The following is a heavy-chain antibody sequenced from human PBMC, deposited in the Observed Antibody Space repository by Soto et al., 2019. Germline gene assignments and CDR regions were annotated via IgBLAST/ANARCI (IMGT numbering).Heavy chain of an antibody. CDR1: GDSISSLY. V-gene: IGHV4-59*01. D-gene: IGHD6-19*01. J-gene: IGHJ4*02. CDR3: AKSLWDTSGWKTDY. Sequence: QVQLQESGPGLVKPSETLSLTCTVSGDSISSLYWSWIRQPPGKGLEWIGYIYYSGSINYNPSLKSRVTISVDPSKNQFSLRLSSATAADTAVYYCAKSLWDTSGWKTDYWGQGTLVTVSS. CDR2: IYYSGSI.